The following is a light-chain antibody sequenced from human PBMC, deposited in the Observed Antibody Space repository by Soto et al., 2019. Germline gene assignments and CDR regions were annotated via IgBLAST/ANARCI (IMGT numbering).Light chain of an antibody. V-gene: IGLV2-23*03. CDR2: EGT. J-gene: IGLJ3*02. Sequence: QSALTQPASVSGSPGQSITISCTGTSSDVGSYNLVSWYQQHPGKAPQLMIYEGTKRPSGVSNRFSGSKSGNTASLTISGLQGEDEADYYCYSYAGASSIGGVFGGGTKVTVL. CDR3: YSYAGASSIGGV. CDR1: SSDVGSYNL.